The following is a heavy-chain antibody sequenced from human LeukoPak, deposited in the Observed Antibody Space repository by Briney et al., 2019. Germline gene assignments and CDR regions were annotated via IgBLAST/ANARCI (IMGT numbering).Heavy chain of an antibody. Sequence: ASVKVSCKASGYTFTSYYMHWVRQAPGQGLEWMGIINPSGGSASYAQKFQGRVTMTTDTSTSTAYMELRSLRSDDTAVYYCARDRGSSWYPYYFDYWGQGTLVTVSS. CDR3: ARDRGSSWYPYYFDY. D-gene: IGHD6-13*01. CDR1: GYTFTSYY. J-gene: IGHJ4*02. CDR2: INPSGGSA. V-gene: IGHV1-46*01.